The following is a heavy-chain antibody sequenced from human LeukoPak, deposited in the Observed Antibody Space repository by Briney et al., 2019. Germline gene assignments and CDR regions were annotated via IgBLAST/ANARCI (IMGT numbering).Heavy chain of an antibody. CDR1: GGSISRSSYY. J-gene: IGHJ4*02. D-gene: IGHD5-18*01. CDR2: VHYDGFS. Sequence: PSETLSLTCTVSGGSISRSSYYWGWIRQPPGRGLEWLGGVHYDGFSYYNPALKRRVTISLDTSRNQFSLKPNSVTAADTAVYHCVKSGYDDTVLPIYFDSWGQGTPVTVSS. V-gene: IGHV4-39*01. CDR3: VKSGYDDTVLPIYFDS.